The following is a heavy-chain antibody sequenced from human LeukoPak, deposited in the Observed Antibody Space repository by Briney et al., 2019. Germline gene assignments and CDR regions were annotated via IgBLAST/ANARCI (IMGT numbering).Heavy chain of an antibody. J-gene: IGHJ3*02. Sequence: SETLSLTCAVYGGSFSGYYWSWIRQPPGKGLEWIGEISHSGSTNYNPSLKSRVTISVDTSKNQFSLKLSSVTAADTAVYYCARSLTRGAFDIWGQGTMVTVSS. CDR2: ISHSGST. V-gene: IGHV4-34*01. CDR3: ARSLTRGAFDI. CDR1: GGSFSGYY. D-gene: IGHD7-27*01.